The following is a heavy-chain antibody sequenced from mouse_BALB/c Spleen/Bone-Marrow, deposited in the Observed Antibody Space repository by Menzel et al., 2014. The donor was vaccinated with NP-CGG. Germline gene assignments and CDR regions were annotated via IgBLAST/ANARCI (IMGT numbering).Heavy chain of an antibody. Sequence: EVQLVESGGGLVQPGGSLKLSCAASGFTFSSYIMSWVRQTPEKRLEWVAYISNGGGSTHYPDTVKGRFTISRDNAKNTLYLQMSSLKSEDTAMYYCARHPIYYYGSSWGNYAMDYWGQGPPVTLPS. D-gene: IGHD1-1*01. CDR1: GFTFSSYI. CDR3: ARHPIYYYGSSWGNYAMDY. V-gene: IGHV5-12-2*01. J-gene: IGHJ4*01. CDR2: ISNGGGST.